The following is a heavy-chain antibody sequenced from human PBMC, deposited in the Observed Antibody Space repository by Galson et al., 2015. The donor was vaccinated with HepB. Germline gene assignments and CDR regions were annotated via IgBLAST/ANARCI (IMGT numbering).Heavy chain of an antibody. V-gene: IGHV3-30*04. CDR1: GFTFSSYA. D-gene: IGHD3-10*01. Sequence: SLRLSCAGSGFTFSSYAMHWVRQAPGKGLEWVAVISFDGFNKYCADSVKGRFTISRDNSKNTLYLQMNSLSAEDTAVYYCARGRMVRGLSLRYDAVDIWGQGTMVTVSS. CDR3: ARGRMVRGLSLRYDAVDI. CDR2: ISFDGFNK. J-gene: IGHJ3*02.